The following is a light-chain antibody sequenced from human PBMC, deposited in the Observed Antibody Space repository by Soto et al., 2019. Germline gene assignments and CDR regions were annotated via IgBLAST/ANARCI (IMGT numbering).Light chain of an antibody. J-gene: IGKJ2*02. V-gene: IGKV1-27*01. Sequence: DIQMTQSPSTLSASVGDRVTITCRASQPISSCLAWYQQKPGKAPKLLIYNASTLQSGVPSRFSGSGSGTDFTLSISSLQPDDVATYYCQQYSSSPCTFGQGTKVEIK. CDR1: QPISSC. CDR3: QQYSSSPCT. CDR2: NAS.